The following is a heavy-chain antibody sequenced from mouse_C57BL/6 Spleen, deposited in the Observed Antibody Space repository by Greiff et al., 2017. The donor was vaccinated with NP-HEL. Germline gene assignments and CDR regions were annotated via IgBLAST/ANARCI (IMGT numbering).Heavy chain of an antibody. V-gene: IGHV5-17*01. D-gene: IGHD2-2*01. CDR3: ARPRGYDGYWYFDV. CDR2: ISSGSSTI. CDR1: GFTFSDYG. J-gene: IGHJ1*03. Sequence: EVKLVESGGGLVKPGGSLKLSCAASGFTFSDYGMHWVRQAPEKGLEWVAYISSGSSTIYYADTVKGRFTISRDNAKNTLFLQMTSLRSEDTAMYYCARPRGYDGYWYFDVWGTGTTVTVSS.